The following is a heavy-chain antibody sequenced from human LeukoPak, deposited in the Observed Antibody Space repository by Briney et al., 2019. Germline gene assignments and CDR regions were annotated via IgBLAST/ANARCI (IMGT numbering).Heavy chain of an antibody. CDR1: GYTFTSYG. V-gene: IGHV1-18*01. J-gene: IGHJ6*02. CDR2: ISAYNGNT. Sequence: GASVKVSCKASGYTFTSYGISWVRQAPGQGLEWMGWISAYNGNTNYAQKLQGRATMTTDTSTSTAYMELRSLRSDDTAVYYCARDSPPGVLMVYASLYYYYYGMDVWGQGTTVTVSS. CDR3: ARDSPPGVLMVYASLYYYYYGMDV. D-gene: IGHD2-8*01.